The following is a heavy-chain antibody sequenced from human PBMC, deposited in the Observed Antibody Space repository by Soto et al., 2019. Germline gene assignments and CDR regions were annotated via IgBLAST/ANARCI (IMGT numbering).Heavy chain of an antibody. CDR1: GYTFTSYG. CDR2: ISAYNGNT. D-gene: IGHD2-2*01. V-gene: IGHV1-18*01. CDR3: ARGSYIVVVPRLDNWVDP. J-gene: IGHJ5*02. Sequence: QVQLVQSGAEVKKPGASVKVSCKASGYTFTSYGISWVRQAPGQGLEWMGWISAYNGNTNYAQKLQGRVTMTTDPATNTAYMELRSLRSDDTAVYYCARGSYIVVVPRLDNWVDPWGQGTLVTVSS.